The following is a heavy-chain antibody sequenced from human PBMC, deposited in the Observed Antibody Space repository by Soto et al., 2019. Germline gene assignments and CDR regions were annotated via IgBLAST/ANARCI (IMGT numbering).Heavy chain of an antibody. CDR1: GFTFSSYG. CDR2: ISYDGSNK. CDR3: AKTGWELLPDYYYGMDV. D-gene: IGHD1-26*01. V-gene: IGHV3-30*18. Sequence: GGSLRLSCAASGFTFSSYGMHWVRQAPGKGLEWVAVISYDGSNKYYADSVKGRFTISRDNSKNTLYLQMNSLRAEDTAVYYCAKTGWELLPDYYYGMDVWGQGTTVTVSS. J-gene: IGHJ6*02.